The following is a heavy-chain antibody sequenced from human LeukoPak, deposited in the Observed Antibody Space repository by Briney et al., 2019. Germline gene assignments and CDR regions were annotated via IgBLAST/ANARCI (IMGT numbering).Heavy chain of an antibody. V-gene: IGHV4-39*01. CDR2: IYYSGST. J-gene: IGHJ4*02. CDR1: GGSISSSSYY. Sequence: SETLSLTCTVSGGSISSSSYYWGWIRQPPGKGLEWIGSIYYSGSTYSNPSLQSRVTISVDTSKNQFSLKLNSVTAADTAVYYCARGSRIAVAGTEIFDYWGQGTLVTVSS. D-gene: IGHD6-19*01. CDR3: ARGSRIAVAGTEIFDY.